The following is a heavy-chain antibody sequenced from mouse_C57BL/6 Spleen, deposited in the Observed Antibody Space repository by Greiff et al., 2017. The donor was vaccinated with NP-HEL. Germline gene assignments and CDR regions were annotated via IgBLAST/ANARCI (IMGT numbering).Heavy chain of an antibody. CDR3: ARSVTGPRGVDY. CDR1: GYTFTSYW. J-gene: IGHJ2*01. CDR2: IDPSDSET. Sequence: QVQLQQPGAELVSPGSSVKLSCKASGYTFTSYWMHWVKQRPIQGLEWIGNIDPSDSETHYNQKFKDKATLTVDKSSSTAYMQLSSLTSEDSAVYYCARSVTGPRGVDYWGQGTTLTVSS. V-gene: IGHV1-52*01. D-gene: IGHD2-13*01.